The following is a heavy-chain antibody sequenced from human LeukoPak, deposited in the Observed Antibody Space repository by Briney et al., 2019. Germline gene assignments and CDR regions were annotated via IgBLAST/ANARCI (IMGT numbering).Heavy chain of an antibody. CDR2: MNPNSGNT. CDR1: GYTFTSYD. D-gene: IGHD6-19*01. J-gene: IGHJ6*03. CDR3: ARMGYSSGWFRTYYYYMDV. V-gene: IGHV1-8*02. Sequence: ASVKVSCKASGYTFTSYDINWVRQAPGQGLEWMGWMNPNSGNTGYAQKFQGRVTMTRNTSISTAYMELSSLRSEDTAVYYCARMGYSSGWFRTYYYYMDVWGKGTTVTISS.